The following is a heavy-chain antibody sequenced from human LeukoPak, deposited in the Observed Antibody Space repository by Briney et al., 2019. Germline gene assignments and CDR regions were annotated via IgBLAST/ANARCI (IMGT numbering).Heavy chain of an antibody. Sequence: GSLRLSCAASGFTFSDYYMNWIRQAPGKGLEWISYISSSGSTIYYADSVKGRFTIPRDNAKNSLYLQMNSLRAEDTAVYYCASGLNTVTVPFDYWGQGTLVTVSS. D-gene: IGHD4-17*01. V-gene: IGHV3-11*01. CDR3: ASGLNTVTVPFDY. CDR2: ISSSGSTI. J-gene: IGHJ4*02. CDR1: GFTFSDYY.